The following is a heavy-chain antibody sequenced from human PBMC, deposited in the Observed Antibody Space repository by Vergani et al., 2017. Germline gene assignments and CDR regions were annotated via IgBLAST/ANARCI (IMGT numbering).Heavy chain of an antibody. CDR2: IIPIFGTA. D-gene: IGHD3-10*01. CDR3: AREGSYYGSGSYYNGNWFDP. V-gene: IGHV1-69*01. J-gene: IGHJ5*02. CDR1: GGTFSSYA. Sequence: QVQLVQSGAEVKKPGSSVKVSCKASGGTFSSYAISWVRQAPGPGLEWRGGIIPIFGTANYAQTFQGRVTITADESTSTAYMELSSLRSEDTAVYYCAREGSYYGSGSYYNGNWFDPWGQGTLVTVSS.